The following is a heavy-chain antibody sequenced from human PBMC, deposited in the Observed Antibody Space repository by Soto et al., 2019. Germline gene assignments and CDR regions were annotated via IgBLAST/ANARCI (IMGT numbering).Heavy chain of an antibody. CDR1: GDSISSYY. D-gene: IGHD1-7*01. CDR3: ARARYNWNYGDYYYGMDV. V-gene: IGHV4-59*01. J-gene: IGHJ6*02. CDR2: IYYSGST. Sequence: ETLSLTCTVFGDSISSYYWSWIRQPPGKGLEWIGYIYYSGSTNYHPSLKRRVIISVDTSKNQFSLKLSSVTAADTAVYYCARARYNWNYGDYYYGMDVWGQGTTVTVSS.